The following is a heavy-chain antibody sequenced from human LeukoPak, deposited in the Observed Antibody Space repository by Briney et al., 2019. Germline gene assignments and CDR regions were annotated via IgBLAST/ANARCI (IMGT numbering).Heavy chain of an antibody. Sequence: ASVKVSCKSSRYTFTDYYLHLVRQAPGQGLEWMGRISPNSGGTNYAQKFQGRVTMTRDTSISTAYMELSRLRSDDTAVYYCARGGIWFDYWGQGTLVTVSS. J-gene: IGHJ4*02. CDR1: RYTFTDYY. V-gene: IGHV1-2*06. CDR3: ARGGIWFDY. D-gene: IGHD1-26*01. CDR2: ISPNSGGT.